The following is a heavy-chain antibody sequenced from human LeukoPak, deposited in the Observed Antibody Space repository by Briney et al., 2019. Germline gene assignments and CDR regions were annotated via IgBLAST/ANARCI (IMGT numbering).Heavy chain of an antibody. CDR1: RGSISSGNYY. CDR2: FHTRGST. V-gene: IGHV4-61*02. Sequence: KPSETLSLTCTVSRGSISSGNYYWSWIRQPAGKGLEWIGRFHTRGSTNYNPSLKSRVIISVDTSKNQFSLKLSSVTAADTAVYYCARAGYYDFWSVGQPITQIDYWGQGTLVTVSS. CDR3: ARAGYYDFWSVGQPITQIDY. J-gene: IGHJ4*02. D-gene: IGHD3-3*01.